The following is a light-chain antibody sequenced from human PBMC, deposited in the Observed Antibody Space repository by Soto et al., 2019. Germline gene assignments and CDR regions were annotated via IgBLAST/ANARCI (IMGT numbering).Light chain of an antibody. CDR3: NSYTSSSTLVV. V-gene: IGLV2-14*01. J-gene: IGLJ2*01. CDR1: SSDVGGYNY. CDR2: EVT. Sequence: QSALTQPASVSGSPGQSITISCTGTSSDVGGYNYVSWYQQHPGKAPKLVIYEVTTRPSGVSPRFSGSKSGNTASLTISGLQAEDEADYYCNSYTSSSTLVVFGGGTKLTVL.